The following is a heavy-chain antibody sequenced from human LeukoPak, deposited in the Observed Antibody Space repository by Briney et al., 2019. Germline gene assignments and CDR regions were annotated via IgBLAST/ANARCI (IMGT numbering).Heavy chain of an antibody. Sequence: SETLSLTCTVSGGSISSYYWNWIRQPPGKGLEWIGYIYYSGSTNYNPSLKSRVTISVDTSKNQFSLKLSSVTAADTAVYYCARARLTVTTSGSGPDWFDPWGQGTLVTVSS. J-gene: IGHJ5*02. CDR1: GGSISSYY. D-gene: IGHD4-17*01. V-gene: IGHV4-59*01. CDR3: ARARLTVTTSGSGPDWFDP. CDR2: IYYSGST.